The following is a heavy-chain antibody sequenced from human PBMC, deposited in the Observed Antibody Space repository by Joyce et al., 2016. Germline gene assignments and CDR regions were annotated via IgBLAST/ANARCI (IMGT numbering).Heavy chain of an antibody. V-gene: IGHV3-74*01. Sequence: EVQLLESGGGLVKPGGSLRLSCAASGFTFPTYWMHWVRQAPGKGLVCVLRINSDGSSTSYADSVKSRFTISRDTAKNTLYLQMNSLRADDTAVYYCTRGSTHAFDIWGQGTMVTVSS. CDR1: GFTFPTYW. D-gene: IGHD2-15*01. CDR3: TRGSTHAFDI. CDR2: INSDGSST. J-gene: IGHJ3*02.